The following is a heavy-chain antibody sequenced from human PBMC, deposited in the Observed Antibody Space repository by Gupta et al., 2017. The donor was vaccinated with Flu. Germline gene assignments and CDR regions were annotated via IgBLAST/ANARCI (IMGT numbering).Heavy chain of an antibody. V-gene: IGHV1-2*06. Sequence: PGQGLEWMGRINPNSGSTNYAQKFQGRVTMTRDTSISTAYMELSRLRSDDTAVYYCASGRCPNGVCYTGIGAWGQGTLVTVSS. J-gene: IGHJ5*02. CDR3: ASGRCPNGVCYTGIGA. CDR2: INPNSGST. D-gene: IGHD2-8*01.